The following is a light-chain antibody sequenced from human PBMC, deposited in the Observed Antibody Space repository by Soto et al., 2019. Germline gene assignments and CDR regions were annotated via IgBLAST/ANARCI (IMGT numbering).Light chain of an antibody. CDR3: LQQSSYSPVT. Sequence: DIQVTQSPSSLSASVEDRVTITCRASQGMRNDLGWYQQKPGKAPKRLIYAASSLQSGVPSRFSGSGSGTEFTLTVSSLHPEDFATYYCLQQSSYSPVTFGGGTKVEIK. CDR1: QGMRND. CDR2: AAS. V-gene: IGKV1-17*01. J-gene: IGKJ4*01.